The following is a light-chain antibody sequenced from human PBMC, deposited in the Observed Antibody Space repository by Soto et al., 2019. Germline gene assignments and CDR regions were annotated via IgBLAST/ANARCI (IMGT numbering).Light chain of an antibody. Sequence: QSVLTQPASVSGFPGQSITISCTGTSSDVGGYNYVSWYQQHPGKAPKLMIYDVSNRPSGVSNRFSGSKSGNTASLTISGLEVEDEADYYCSSYTSSSTVVFGGGTKVTVL. CDR2: DVS. V-gene: IGLV2-14*01. CDR1: SSDVGGYNY. CDR3: SSYTSSSTVV. J-gene: IGLJ2*01.